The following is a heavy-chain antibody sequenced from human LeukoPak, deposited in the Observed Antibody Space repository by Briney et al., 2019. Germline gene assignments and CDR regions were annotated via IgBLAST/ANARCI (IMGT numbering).Heavy chain of an antibody. CDR1: GFTFSSYA. CDR3: AKERYYYDSSGPYDAFDT. Sequence: GGSLRLSCAASGFTFSSYAMSWVRQAPGQGLEWVSAISGSGGSTSYADSPNGRFTTPRDNSKNTLYLQMNSLRAEETAVYYCAKERYYYDSSGPYDAFDTWGQGTMVTVSS. D-gene: IGHD3-22*01. CDR2: ISGSGGST. J-gene: IGHJ3*02. V-gene: IGHV3-23*01.